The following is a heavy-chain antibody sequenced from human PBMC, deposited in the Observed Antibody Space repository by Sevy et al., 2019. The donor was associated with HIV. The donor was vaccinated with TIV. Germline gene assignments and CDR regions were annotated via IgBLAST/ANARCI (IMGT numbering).Heavy chain of an antibody. CDR3: ARLSSCSGGSCYSPYYFDY. CDR2: INHSGST. V-gene: IGHV4-34*01. CDR1: VGSFSGYY. D-gene: IGHD2-15*01. Sequence: SETLSLTCAVYVGSFSGYYWSWIRQPPGKGLEWIGEINHSGSTNYNPSLKSRVTISVDTSKNQFSLKLSSVTAADTAVYYCARLSSCSGGSCYSPYYFDYWGQGTLVTVSS. J-gene: IGHJ4*02.